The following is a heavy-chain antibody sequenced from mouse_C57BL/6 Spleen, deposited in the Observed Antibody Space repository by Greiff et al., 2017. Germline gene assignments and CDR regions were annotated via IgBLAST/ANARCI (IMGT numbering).Heavy chain of an antibody. V-gene: IGHV3-6*01. Sequence: ASGPGLVKPSQSLSLTCSVTGYSITSGYYWNWIRQFPGNKLEWMGYISYAGSNNYNPSLKNRISITRDTSKNQFFLKLNSVTTEDTATYCCARVPSYPGNYFDYWGQGTTRTVSS. CDR1: GYSITSGYY. CDR3: ARVPSYPGNYFDY. J-gene: IGHJ2*01. CDR2: ISYAGSN. D-gene: IGHD2-10*01.